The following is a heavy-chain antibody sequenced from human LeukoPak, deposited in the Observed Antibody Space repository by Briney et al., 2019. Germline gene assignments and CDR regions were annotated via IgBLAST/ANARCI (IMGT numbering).Heavy chain of an antibody. CDR2: IYYSGST. CDR1: GGSISSSSYY. J-gene: IGHJ4*02. D-gene: IGHD2-2*01. CDR3: ARTRGYCSSTSCYPEMPFDY. V-gene: IGHV4-39*01. Sequence: SETLSLTCTVSGGSISSSSYYWGWIRQPPGKGLEWIGSIYYSGSTYYNPSLKSRVTISVDTSKNQFSLKLSSVTAADTAVYYCARTRGYCSSTSCYPEMPFDYWGQGTLVTVSS.